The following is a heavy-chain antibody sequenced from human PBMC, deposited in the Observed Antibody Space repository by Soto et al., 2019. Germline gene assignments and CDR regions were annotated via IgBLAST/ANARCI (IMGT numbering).Heavy chain of an antibody. V-gene: IGHV1-69*13. CDR1: GGTFSIYA. CDR3: ARVSTMGYCSSTSCYLHHYYYYGMDV. J-gene: IGHJ6*02. D-gene: IGHD2-2*01. CDR2: IIPIFGTA. Sequence: SVKVSCKASGGTFSIYAISWVRQAPGQGLEWMGGIIPIFGTANYAQKFQGRVTITADESTSTAYMELSSLRSEDTAVYYCARVSTMGYCSSTSCYLHHYYYYGMDVWGQGTTVTVSS.